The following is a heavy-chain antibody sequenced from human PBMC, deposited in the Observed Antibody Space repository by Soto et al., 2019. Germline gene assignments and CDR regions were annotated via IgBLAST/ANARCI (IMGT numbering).Heavy chain of an antibody. Sequence: QVQLHQWGSGLLKPSETLSLSCAVYGGMYNDYYWSWNRQPPGKGLEWIGEIDHLGNTNYSPSFKRRVTISQDKSKNQFSLTLISVTAADAAVYFCANDYGDYRNDAFDIWSQGTEVTVTS. CDR1: GGMYNDYY. D-gene: IGHD4-17*01. J-gene: IGHJ3*02. CDR3: ANDYGDYRNDAFDI. V-gene: IGHV4-34*08. CDR2: IDHLGNT.